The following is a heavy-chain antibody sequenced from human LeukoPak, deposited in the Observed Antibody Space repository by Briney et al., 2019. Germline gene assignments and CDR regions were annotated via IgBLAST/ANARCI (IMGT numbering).Heavy chain of an antibody. D-gene: IGHD5-12*01. CDR3: ARDRGYDGYYYYGMDV. Sequence: PSQTLSLTCTVSGGSISSGDYYWSWICQPPGKGLEWIGYIYYSGSTYYNPSLKSRVTISVDTSKNQFSLKLSSVTAADTAVYYCARDRGYDGYYYYGMDVWGQGTTVTVSS. CDR2: IYYSGST. J-gene: IGHJ6*02. V-gene: IGHV4-30-4*01. CDR1: GGSISSGDYY.